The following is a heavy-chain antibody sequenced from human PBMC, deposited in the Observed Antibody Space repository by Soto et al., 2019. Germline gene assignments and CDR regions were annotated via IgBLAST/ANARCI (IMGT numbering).Heavy chain of an antibody. V-gene: IGHV5-51*01. Sequence: EVQLEQSGTEVKKPGESLKISCKGSGYNFTNYWIGWVRLMPGKGLEWMGIIYPGDSATRYSPSFQGQVTISSDNSISTAYLQWSSLKASDTAMYYCVRGSGWIDPWGQGTLVTVSS. CDR3: VRGSGWIDP. J-gene: IGHJ5*02. CDR2: IYPGDSAT. D-gene: IGHD3-10*01. CDR1: GYNFTNYW.